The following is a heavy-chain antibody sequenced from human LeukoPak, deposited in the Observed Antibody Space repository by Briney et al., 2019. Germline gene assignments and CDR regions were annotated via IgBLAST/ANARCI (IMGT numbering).Heavy chain of an antibody. V-gene: IGHV3-53*01. CDR1: GVTVSSNY. D-gene: IGHD3-10*01. J-gene: IGHJ4*02. CDR3: ARAKPKNMVRGLIMRRESRYYFDY. Sequence: GGSLRLSCAASGVTVSSNYMSWARQAPGQGLEWVAVIYSGGSTYYADSVKGRFTISRDNSKSTLYIQMNSLRAEDTAVYYCARAKPKNMVRGLIMRRESRYYFDYWGQGTLVTVSS. CDR2: IYSGGST.